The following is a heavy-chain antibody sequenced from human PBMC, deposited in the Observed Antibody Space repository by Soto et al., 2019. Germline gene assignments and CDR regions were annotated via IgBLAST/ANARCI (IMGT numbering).Heavy chain of an antibody. CDR3: ATATAVPYGDFDY. Sequence: PGGSLRLSCAASGFTFSSYAMSWVRHAPGKGLEWVSAISGSGGSTYYADSVKGRFTISRDNSKNTLYLQMNSLRAEDTAVYYCATATAVPYGDFDYWGQGTLVTVSS. CDR2: ISGSGGST. J-gene: IGHJ4*02. CDR1: GFTFSSYA. D-gene: IGHD4-17*01. V-gene: IGHV3-23*01.